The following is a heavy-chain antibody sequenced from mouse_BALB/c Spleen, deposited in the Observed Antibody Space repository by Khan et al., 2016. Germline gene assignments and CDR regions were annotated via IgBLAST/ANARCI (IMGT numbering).Heavy chain of an antibody. V-gene: IGHV5-6-5*01. D-gene: IGHD2-1*01. Sequence: EVELVESGGGLVKPGGSLKLSCAASGFTFRNYAMSWVRQTPEKRLVWVASISTGDSTYYGDSVKGRFTISRDNARNILYLQMSSLRSEDTAMFYCAREDYGNYGDYFDYWGQGTTLTVSS. CDR2: ISTGDST. J-gene: IGHJ2*01. CDR1: GFTFRNYA. CDR3: AREDYGNYGDYFDY.